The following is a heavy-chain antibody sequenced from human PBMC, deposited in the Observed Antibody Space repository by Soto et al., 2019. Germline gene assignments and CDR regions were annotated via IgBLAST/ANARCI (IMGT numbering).Heavy chain of an antibody. J-gene: IGHJ4*02. CDR2: INSDGSST. D-gene: IGHD3-22*01. V-gene: IGHV3-74*01. CDR3: AAYYDSSGYYFDY. CDR1: GFTFSIYW. Sequence: GCLRLSCTASGFTFSIYWMHWVRQAPGKGLVWVSRINSDGSSTSYADSVKGRFTISRDNAKNTLYLQMNSLRAEDTAVYYCAAYYDSSGYYFDYWGQGTLVTVSS.